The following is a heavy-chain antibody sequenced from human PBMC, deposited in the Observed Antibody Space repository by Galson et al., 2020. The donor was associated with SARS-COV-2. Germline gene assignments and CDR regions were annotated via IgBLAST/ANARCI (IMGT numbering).Heavy chain of an antibody. Sequence: SETLSLTCTVSGGSISSSSYYWGWIRQPPGKGLEWIGSIYYSGSTYYNPSLKSRVTISVDTSKNQFSLKLSSVTAADTAVYYCARSSPYCSGGSCYPNWFDPWGQGTLVTVSS. J-gene: IGHJ5*02. V-gene: IGHV4-39*07. CDR3: ARSSPYCSGGSCYPNWFDP. CDR1: GGSISSSSYY. D-gene: IGHD2-15*01. CDR2: IYYSGST.